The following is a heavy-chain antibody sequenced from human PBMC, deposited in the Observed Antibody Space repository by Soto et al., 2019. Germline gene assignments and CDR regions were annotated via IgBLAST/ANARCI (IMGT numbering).Heavy chain of an antibody. J-gene: IGHJ4*02. CDR1: GFTFSSYA. CDR2: ISGSGGST. D-gene: IGHD3-9*01. Sequence: GGSLRLSCAASGFTFSSYAMSWVRQAPGKGLEWVSAISGSGGSTYYADSVKGRFTISRDNSKNTLYLQMNSLRAEDTAVYYCAKAHYDILTGYELRVYWGQGTLVTVSS. V-gene: IGHV3-23*01. CDR3: AKAHYDILTGYELRVY.